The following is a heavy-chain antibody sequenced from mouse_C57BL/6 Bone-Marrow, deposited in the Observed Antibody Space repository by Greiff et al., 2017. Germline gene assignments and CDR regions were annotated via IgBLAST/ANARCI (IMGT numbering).Heavy chain of an antibody. CDR1: GYTFTGYW. V-gene: IGHV1-9*01. D-gene: IGHD4-1*01. CDR3: ARRANWGGLFDY. Sequence: QVQLQQSGAELMKPGASVKLSCKATGYTFTGYWIEWVKQRPGHGLEWIGEILPGSGSTNYNEKFKGKATFTADTYSNTAYMQLSSLTTEDSAIYYCARRANWGGLFDYWGQGTTLTVSS. CDR2: ILPGSGST. J-gene: IGHJ2*01.